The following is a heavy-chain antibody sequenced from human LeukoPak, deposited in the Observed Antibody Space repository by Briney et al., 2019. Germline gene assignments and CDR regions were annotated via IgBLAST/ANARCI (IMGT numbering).Heavy chain of an antibody. D-gene: IGHD4-17*01. CDR3: ARSSAYGDYATHNYYYYYMDV. CDR1: GGSISSYY. CDR2: INHSGST. J-gene: IGHJ6*03. Sequence: SETLSLTCTVSGGSISSYYWSWIRQPPGKGLEWIGEINHSGSTNYNPSLKSRVTISVDTSKNQFSLRLSSVTAADTAVYYCARSSAYGDYATHNYYYYYMDVWGKGTTVTVSS. V-gene: IGHV4-34*01.